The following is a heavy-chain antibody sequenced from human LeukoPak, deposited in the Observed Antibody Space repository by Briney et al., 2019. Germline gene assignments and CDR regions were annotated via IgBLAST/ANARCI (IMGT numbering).Heavy chain of an antibody. D-gene: IGHD3-9*01. CDR3: AKSRYYDILTGQTYYFDY. J-gene: IGHJ4*02. V-gene: IGHV3-9*01. Sequence: GGSLRLSCAASGFIFDDYAMHWVRQAPGKGLEWVSGISWNSDDIVYGDSVEGRFTISRDNAKNSLYLQMNSLRAEDTALYYCAKSRYYDILTGQTYYFDYWGQGTLVTVSS. CDR2: ISWNSDDI. CDR1: GFIFDDYA.